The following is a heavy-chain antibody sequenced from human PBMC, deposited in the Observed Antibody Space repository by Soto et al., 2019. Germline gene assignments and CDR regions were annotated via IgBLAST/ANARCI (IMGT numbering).Heavy chain of an antibody. D-gene: IGHD3-10*01. Sequence: QVQLQESGPGLVKPSETLSLTCTVSDDSSSSYKWSWIRQPPGRRLEWIGYINSNGGTSYNPSLQSRVTISGGRGAGRWCLRRGSVAAAGAGGYGCVRRGFGGVRGLVGVWGQGTTVTVSS. J-gene: IGHJ6*02. CDR2: INSNGGT. CDR1: DDSSSSYK. CDR3: VRRGFGGVRGLVGV. V-gene: IGHV4-59*08.